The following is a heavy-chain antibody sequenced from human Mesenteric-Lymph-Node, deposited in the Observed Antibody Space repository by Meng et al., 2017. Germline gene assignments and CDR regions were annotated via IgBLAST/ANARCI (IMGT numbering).Heavy chain of an antibody. CDR3: ARDISRGTVSSDAFDI. CDR2: VNSDGTTT. CDR1: GFTLSNYW. Sequence: GESLKISCAASGFTLSNYWMHWVRQAPGKGLVWVSRVNSDGTTTNYADSVKGRSTISRDNAKNTLYLQMDSLRSEDTAVYYCARDISRGTVSSDAFDIWGQGTMVTVSS. V-gene: IGHV3-74*01. J-gene: IGHJ3*02. D-gene: IGHD4-17*01.